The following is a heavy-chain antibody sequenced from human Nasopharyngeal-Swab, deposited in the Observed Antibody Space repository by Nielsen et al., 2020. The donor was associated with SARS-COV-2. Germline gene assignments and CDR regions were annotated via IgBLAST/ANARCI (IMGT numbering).Heavy chain of an antibody. CDR3: ARGLSITYFYYGMDV. J-gene: IGHJ6*02. V-gene: IGHV3-21*04. CDR2: ISDSGSYR. Sequence: GGSLRLSCAASGFTFSSYSMNWVRQAPGKGLEWVSFISDSGSYRNHADSVKGRFTISRDNAKNSLYLEMESLRVEDTAVYYCARGLSITYFYYGMDVWGQGTSVTVSS. CDR1: GFTFSSYS. D-gene: IGHD1-14*01.